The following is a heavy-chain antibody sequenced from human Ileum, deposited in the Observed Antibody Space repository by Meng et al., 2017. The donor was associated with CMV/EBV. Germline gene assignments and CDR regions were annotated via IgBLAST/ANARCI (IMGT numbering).Heavy chain of an antibody. CDR2: ISYDGSDK. CDR3: ARPIYCTNAVCVDY. D-gene: IGHD2-8*01. CDR1: GFTFSTDA. V-gene: IGHV3-30*14. Sequence: GESLKISCAASGFTFSTDAMYWVRQAPGKGLEWVAVISYDGSDKYYGDSVRGRFTISRDNSKNTLYLQMNNLRAEDTAMYYCARPIYCTNAVCVDYWGQGTLVTVSS. J-gene: IGHJ4*02.